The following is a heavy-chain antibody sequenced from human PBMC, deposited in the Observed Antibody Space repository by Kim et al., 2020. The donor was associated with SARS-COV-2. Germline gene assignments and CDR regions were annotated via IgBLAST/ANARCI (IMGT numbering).Heavy chain of an antibody. CDR1: GSSVSSSTSY. J-gene: IGHJ5*02. V-gene: IGHV4-61*01. D-gene: IGHD3-22*01. CDR3: ARGPLPYDSSGNRRWFDP. CDR2: VFYTGTT. Sequence: SETLSLTCTVSGSSVSSSTSYWSWIRQPPGKGLEWIGYVFYTGTTKYNPSLKSRVTISVDTSKNQFSLKLNSVTAADTAVYFCARGPLPYDSSGNRRWFDPWGQGILVTVSS.